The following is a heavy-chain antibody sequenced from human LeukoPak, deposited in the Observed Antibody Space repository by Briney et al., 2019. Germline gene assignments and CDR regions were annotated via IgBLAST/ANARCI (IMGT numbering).Heavy chain of an antibody. CDR2: ISEDGSGT. Sequence: GGSLRLSCAASGFTFSNYWMHWVRQTPGKGLVWVSRISEDGSGTDYADSVKGRFTVSRDNAKGTLYLQMNSLRAEDTAVYYCTNLDYAEAFWGQGTLVTVSS. J-gene: IGHJ4*02. CDR1: GFTFSNYW. D-gene: IGHD4-17*01. V-gene: IGHV3-74*01. CDR3: TNLDYAEAF.